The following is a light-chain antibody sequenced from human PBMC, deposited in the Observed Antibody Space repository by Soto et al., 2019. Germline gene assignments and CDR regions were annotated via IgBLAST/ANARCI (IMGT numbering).Light chain of an antibody. CDR1: QNVYNNL. Sequence: EIVLTHSPGTTSLSPWYIATLSCSSSQNVYNNLLAWYKQRPGQAPRLLIYDAEERATGIPDRFSGSGSGTDFTLTISRLEPEDFAVYYCQKYGDSSLNFGGGTKVDIK. CDR3: QKYGDSSLN. V-gene: IGKV3-20*01. J-gene: IGKJ4*01. CDR2: DAE.